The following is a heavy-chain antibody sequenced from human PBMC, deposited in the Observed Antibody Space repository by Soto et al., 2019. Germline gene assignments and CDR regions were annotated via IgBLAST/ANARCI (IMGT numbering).Heavy chain of an antibody. Sequence: DTLSLTCTVSGGSVSGYYWSWIRQPPGKGLEWLGYIHYGGTTMYNPSVKSRVTISVDTPRNQFSLKLNSLTAADTAVYYCTRHAVIPKFQYGLHVCGQGTTVTVYS. V-gene: IGHV4-59*02. D-gene: IGHD3-16*02. J-gene: IGHJ6*02. CDR2: IHYGGTT. CDR1: GGSVSGYY. CDR3: TRHAVIPKFQYGLHV.